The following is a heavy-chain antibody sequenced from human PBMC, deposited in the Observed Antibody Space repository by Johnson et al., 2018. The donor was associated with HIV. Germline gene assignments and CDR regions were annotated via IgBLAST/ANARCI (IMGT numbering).Heavy chain of an antibody. D-gene: IGHD3-22*01. Sequence: VQLVESGGGLVQPGGSLRLSCAASGFTFSSYDMHWVRQATGKCLEWVSAIGTAGDTYYPGSVTGRFTISRDNSKNTLYLQMNSLRAEDTAVYYCVRGPRVSMIAVLEIWGQGTMVTVSS. CDR3: VRGPRVSMIAVLEI. J-gene: IGHJ3*02. CDR2: IGTAGDT. V-gene: IGHV3-13*01. CDR1: GFTFSSYD.